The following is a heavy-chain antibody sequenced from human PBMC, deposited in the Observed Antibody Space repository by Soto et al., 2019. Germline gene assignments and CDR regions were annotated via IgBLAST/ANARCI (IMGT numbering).Heavy chain of an antibody. V-gene: IGHV5-51*01. J-gene: IGHJ6*02. CDR2: IWPGDSDT. CDR1: GYSFTNYW. CDR3: ARRNQGDYQYGLDV. Sequence: PGESLKISCKGSGYSFTNYWIGWVRQMPGKGLEWVGIIWPGDSDTRYSPSFQGQVTISVDKSISTTYLHWSSLKASDTAMYYCARRNQGDYQYGLDVWGQGTTVTLSS.